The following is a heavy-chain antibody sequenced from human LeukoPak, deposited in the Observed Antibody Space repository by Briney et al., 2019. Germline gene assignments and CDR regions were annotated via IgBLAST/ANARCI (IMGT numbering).Heavy chain of an antibody. CDR1: GFTFSSYA. D-gene: IGHD3-3*01. Sequence: PGRSLRLSCAASGFTFSSYAMHWVRQAPGKGLEWVAVISYDGSNKYYADSVKGRFTISRDNSKNTLYLQMNSLRAEDTAVYYCARDLKIFDFECLDYWGQGTLVTVSS. CDR3: ARDLKIFDFECLDY. J-gene: IGHJ4*02. V-gene: IGHV3-30*04. CDR2: ISYDGSNK.